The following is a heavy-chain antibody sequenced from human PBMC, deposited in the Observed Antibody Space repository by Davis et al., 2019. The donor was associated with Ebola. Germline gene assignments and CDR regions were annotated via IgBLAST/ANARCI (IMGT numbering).Heavy chain of an antibody. CDR2: IIPIFYTP. CDR3: ARDFDGGNYCFDY. CDR1: GGSFSSHP. D-gene: IGHD3-9*01. Sequence: SVTVSCKTSGGSFSSHPISWVRQAPRQGLEWMGGIIPIFYTPHYAQKFQGRLTITADASTSTTYMELSSLRSEDTATYFCARDFDGGNYCFDYWGPGTPVTVSS. V-gene: IGHV1-69*13. J-gene: IGHJ4*02.